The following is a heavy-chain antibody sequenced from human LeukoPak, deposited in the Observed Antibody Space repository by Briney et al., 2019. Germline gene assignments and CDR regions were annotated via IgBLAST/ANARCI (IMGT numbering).Heavy chain of an antibody. V-gene: IGHV3-73*01. D-gene: IGHD6-6*01. Sequence: GGSLRLSCAASGFTFSGSAMHWVRQASGKGLEWVGRIRSKANSYATAYAASEKGRFTISRDDSKNTAYLQMNSLKTEDTAVYYCTSSSVDYYYYMDVWGKGTTVTVSS. CDR1: GFTFSGSA. CDR2: IRSKANSYAT. CDR3: TSSSVDYYYYMDV. J-gene: IGHJ6*03.